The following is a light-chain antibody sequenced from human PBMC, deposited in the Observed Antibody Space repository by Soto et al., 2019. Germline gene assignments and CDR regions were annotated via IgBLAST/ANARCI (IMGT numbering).Light chain of an antibody. J-gene: IGLJ7*01. Sequence: QSALTQPASVSGSPGQSITISCTGTSSDIGAFTFVSWYQQHPGKVPKLMIFDVNRRPSGVSDRFSGSKSGNTASLTISGLQAEDEGDYTSSSTHVFGSGTQLSVL. CDR3: SSTHV. V-gene: IGLV2-14*03. CDR2: DVN. CDR1: SSDIGAFTF.